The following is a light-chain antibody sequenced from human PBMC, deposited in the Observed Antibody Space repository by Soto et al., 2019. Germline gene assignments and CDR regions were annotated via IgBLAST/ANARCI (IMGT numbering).Light chain of an antibody. CDR1: PSVSRN. CDR3: QQSGDWPPES. J-gene: IGKJ2*01. CDR2: GAS. V-gene: IGKV3-15*01. Sequence: EVVLTQSPATLSVSPGDRATLSCRASPSVSRNLAWYQQKPGQAPRLLIYGASTRATGVPARFSGSGSATEFTLSISSLQSEDVAVYYGQQSGDWPPESFGQGTKLEI.